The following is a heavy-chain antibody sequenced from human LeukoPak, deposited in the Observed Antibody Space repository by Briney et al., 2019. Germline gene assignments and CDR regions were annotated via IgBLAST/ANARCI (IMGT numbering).Heavy chain of an antibody. V-gene: IGHV4-34*01. CDR1: GGSFSGYY. J-gene: IGHJ6*03. Sequence: SETLSLTCVVYGGSFSGYYWTWIRQSPGKGLEWIGEINHSGSTNYNPSLKSRVTISVDTSKNQFSQKLSSVTAADTAVYYCASGGMGLLNYYYYMDVWGKGTTVTVSS. D-gene: IGHD2/OR15-2a*01. CDR2: INHSGST. CDR3: ASGGMGLLNYYYYMDV.